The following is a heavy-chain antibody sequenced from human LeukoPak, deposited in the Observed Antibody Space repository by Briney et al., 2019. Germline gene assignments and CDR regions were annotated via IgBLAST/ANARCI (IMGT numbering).Heavy chain of an antibody. Sequence: SQTLSLTCAISGDSVSSNSAAWNWIRQSPSRGLEWLGRTYYRSKWYNDYAVSVKSRITINPDTSKNQFSLQLNSVTPEDTAVYYCARDIVVVPAANYYCYYGMDVWGQGTTVTVSS. J-gene: IGHJ6*02. CDR3: ARDIVVVPAANYYCYYGMDV. CDR2: TYYRSKWYN. CDR1: GDSVSSNSAA. V-gene: IGHV6-1*01. D-gene: IGHD2-2*01.